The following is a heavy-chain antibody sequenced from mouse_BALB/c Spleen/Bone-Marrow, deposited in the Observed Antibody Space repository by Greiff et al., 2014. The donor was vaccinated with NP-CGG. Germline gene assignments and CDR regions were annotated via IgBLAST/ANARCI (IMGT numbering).Heavy chain of an antibody. CDR2: INPYNDGT. Sequence: VQLQQSGPELVKPGASVKMSCKASGYTFTSYVMHWVKQKPGQGLEWIGYINPYNDGTKYNEKFKGEATLTSDKSSSTAYMELSSLTSEDSAVYYCTLYLFAYWGQGTLVTVSA. V-gene: IGHV1-14*01. CDR1: GYTFTSYV. D-gene: IGHD1-3*01. CDR3: TLYLFAY. J-gene: IGHJ3*01.